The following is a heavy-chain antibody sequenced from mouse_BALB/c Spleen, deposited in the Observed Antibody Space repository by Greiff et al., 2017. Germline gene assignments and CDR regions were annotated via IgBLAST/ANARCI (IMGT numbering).Heavy chain of an antibody. V-gene: IGHV1-7*01. D-gene: IGHD1-1*01. CDR3: AREDYGSSSGWFAY. CDR2: INPSTGYT. J-gene: IGHJ3*01. Sequence: VKLVESGAELAKPGASVKMSCKASGYTFTSYWMHWVKQRPGQGLEWIGYINPSTGYTEYNQKFKDKATLTADKSSSTAYMQLSSLTSEDSAVYYCAREDYGSSSGWFAYWGQGTLVTVSA. CDR1: GYTFTSYW.